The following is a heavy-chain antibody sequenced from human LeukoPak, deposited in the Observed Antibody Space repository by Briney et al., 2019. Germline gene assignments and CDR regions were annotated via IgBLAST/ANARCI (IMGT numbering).Heavy chain of an antibody. V-gene: IGHV3-23*01. CDR3: AKGGRGSYYATLDY. Sequence: GGSLRLSCAAPGFTFSSYAMSWVRQAPGKGLEWVSAISGSGGSTYYADSVKGRFTISRDNSKNTLYLQMNSLRAEDTAVYYCAKGGRGSYYATLDYWGQGTLVTVSS. D-gene: IGHD1-26*01. J-gene: IGHJ4*02. CDR2: ISGSGGST. CDR1: GFTFSSYA.